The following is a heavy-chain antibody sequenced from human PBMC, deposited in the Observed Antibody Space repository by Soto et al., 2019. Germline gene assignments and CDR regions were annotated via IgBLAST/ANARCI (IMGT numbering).Heavy chain of an antibody. Sequence: PGGSLRLSCTASGFTFGDYAMSWVRQAPGKGLEWVGFIRSKAYGGTTEYAASVKGRFTISRDDSKSIAYLQMNSLKTEDTAVYYCKWGEAAGLASRFDYWGQGTLVTVSS. CDR2: IRSKAYGGTT. J-gene: IGHJ4*02. V-gene: IGHV3-49*04. CDR1: GFTFGDYA. CDR3: KWGEAAGLASRFDY. D-gene: IGHD6-13*01.